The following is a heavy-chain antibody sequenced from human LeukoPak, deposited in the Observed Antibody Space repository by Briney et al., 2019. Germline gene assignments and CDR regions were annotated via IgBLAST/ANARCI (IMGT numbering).Heavy chain of an antibody. J-gene: IGHJ5*02. CDR3: ARDSVYCSSTSCYLYNWFDP. V-gene: IGHV1-2*02. D-gene: IGHD2-2*01. CDR2: MNPNSGGT. Sequence: ASVKVSCKASGYTFTSYDINWVRQATGQGLEWMGWMNPNSGGTNYAQKFQGRVTMTRDTSISTAYMELSRLRSDDTAVYYCARDSVYCSSTSCYLYNWFDPWGQGTLVTVSS. CDR1: GYTFTSYD.